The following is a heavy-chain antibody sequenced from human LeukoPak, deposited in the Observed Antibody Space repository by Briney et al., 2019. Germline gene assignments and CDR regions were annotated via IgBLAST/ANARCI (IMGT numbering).Heavy chain of an antibody. J-gene: IGHJ3*02. CDR1: GFTFSSYW. CDR3: GRGGIVGATRAFDI. D-gene: IGHD1-26*01. V-gene: IGHV3-74*01. CDR2: INSDGSST. Sequence: GGSLRLSCAASGFTFSSYWMHWVRQAPGKGLVWVSRINSDGSSTSYADSVKGRFTISRDNAKNTLYLQMNSLRAEDTAVYYCGRGGIVGATRAFDIWGQGTMVTVSS.